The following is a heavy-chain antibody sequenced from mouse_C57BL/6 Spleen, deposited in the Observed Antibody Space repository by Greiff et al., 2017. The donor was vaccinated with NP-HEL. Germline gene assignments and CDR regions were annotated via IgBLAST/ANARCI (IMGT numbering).Heavy chain of an antibody. CDR2: IHPESGGT. V-gene: IGHV1-54*01. Sequence: QVQLQQPGAELVKPGTSVKVSCKASGYAFTSYLMEWVKQRPGQGLEWIGVIHPESGGTNYNEKFKGKATLTADKSSSTAYMQLSSLTSEDSAVYACARGDYGNYEDYWGKGTTLTVSS. D-gene: IGHD2-1*01. J-gene: IGHJ2*01. CDR1: GYAFTSYL. CDR3: ARGDYGNYEDY.